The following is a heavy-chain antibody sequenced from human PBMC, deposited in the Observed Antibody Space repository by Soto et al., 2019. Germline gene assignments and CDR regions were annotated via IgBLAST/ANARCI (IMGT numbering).Heavy chain of an antibody. J-gene: IGHJ6*02. D-gene: IGHD2-15*01. CDR3: ADLVVAATGMDV. CDR1: GGTFSSYT. CDR2: IIPILGIA. V-gene: IGHV1-69*02. Sequence: QVQLVQSGAEVKKPGSSVKVSCKASGGTFSSYTISWVRQAPGQGLEWMGRIIPILGIANYAQKFQGRVTITADKSTSTAYMELSSLISEDTAGYYCADLVVAATGMDVWGQGTTVTVSS.